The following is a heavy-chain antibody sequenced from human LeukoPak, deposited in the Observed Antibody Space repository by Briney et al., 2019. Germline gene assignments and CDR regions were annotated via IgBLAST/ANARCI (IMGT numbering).Heavy chain of an antibody. Sequence: SVKVSCKASGGTFTSYAISWVRQAPGQGLEWMGGIIPIFGTANYAQKFQGRVTITADESTSTAYMELSSLRSEDTAVYYCARVLRFLEWLSPYYYYGMDVWGQGTTVTVSS. CDR2: IIPIFGTA. CDR3: ARVLRFLEWLSPYYYYGMDV. V-gene: IGHV1-69*13. D-gene: IGHD3-3*01. CDR1: GGTFTSYA. J-gene: IGHJ6*02.